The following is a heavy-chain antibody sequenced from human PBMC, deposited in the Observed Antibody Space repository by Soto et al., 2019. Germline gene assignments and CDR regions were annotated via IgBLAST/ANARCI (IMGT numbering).Heavy chain of an antibody. D-gene: IGHD5-12*01. CDR1: GGSISSGGYS. CDR2: IYHSGST. CDR3: AREGYSGYDSPGYFDY. J-gene: IGHJ4*02. Sequence: QLQLRESGSGLVKPSQTLSLTCAVSGGSISSGGYSWSWIRQPPGKGLEWIGYIYHSGSTYYNPSLKSRVTISVDRSKNQFSLKLSSVTAADTAVYYCAREGYSGYDSPGYFDYWGQGTLVTVSS. V-gene: IGHV4-30-2*01.